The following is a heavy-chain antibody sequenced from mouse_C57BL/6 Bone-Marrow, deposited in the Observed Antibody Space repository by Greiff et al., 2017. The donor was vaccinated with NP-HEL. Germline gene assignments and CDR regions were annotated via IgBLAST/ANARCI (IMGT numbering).Heavy chain of an antibody. J-gene: IGHJ1*03. CDR2: ISSGSSTI. CDR1: GFTFSDYG. V-gene: IGHV5-17*01. CDR3: ARPIYDGYFWYFDV. Sequence: EVMLVGSGGGLVKPGGSLKLSCAASGFTFSDYGMHWVRQAPEKGLEWVAYISSGSSTIYYADTVKGRFTISRDNAKNTLFLQMTSLRSEDTAMYYCARPIYDGYFWYFDVWGTGTTVTVSS. D-gene: IGHD2-3*01.